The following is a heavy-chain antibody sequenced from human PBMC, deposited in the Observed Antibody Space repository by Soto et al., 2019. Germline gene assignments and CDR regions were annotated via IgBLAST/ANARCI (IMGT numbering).Heavy chain of an antibody. Sequence: PSETLSLTCTVSGGSISNYYWSWIRQPPGKGLEWIGNIYYSGSTNYNPSLKSRVTISADTSKNQFSLKLSSVTAADTAVYYCARAYYYDSSGYYSGYYFDYWGQGTLVTVS. CDR1: GGSISNYY. V-gene: IGHV4-59*01. J-gene: IGHJ4*02. D-gene: IGHD3-22*01. CDR3: ARAYYYDSSGYYSGYYFDY. CDR2: IYYSGST.